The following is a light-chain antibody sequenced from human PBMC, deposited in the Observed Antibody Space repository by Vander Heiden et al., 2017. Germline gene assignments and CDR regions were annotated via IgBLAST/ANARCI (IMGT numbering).Light chain of an antibody. CDR1: QSVSSNY. CDR3: QQYGSSPWT. Sequence: VFTQSPGSLSLSPGARATLSCRASQSVSSNYLDWYQQKPGQAPRLLIYGASTRATGIPDRFSGSGSGTDFTLSISRVEPEDSAVYSCQQYGSSPWTFGQGTKVEIK. CDR2: GAS. V-gene: IGKV3-20*01. J-gene: IGKJ1*01.